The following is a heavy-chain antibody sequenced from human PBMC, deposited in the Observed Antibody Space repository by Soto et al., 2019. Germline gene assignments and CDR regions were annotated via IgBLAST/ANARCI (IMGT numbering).Heavy chain of an antibody. J-gene: IGHJ1*01. Sequence: GGSLRLSCAASGFTFSSYAMSWVRQAPGKGLEWVSAIGGSGGSTYYADSVKGRFTISRDNSKNTLYLQMNSLRAEDTAVYYCANRVGGSLLQDYFQHWGQGTLVTVSS. CDR1: GFTFSSYA. CDR3: ANRVGGSLLQDYFQH. D-gene: IGHD2-15*01. CDR2: IGGSGGST. V-gene: IGHV3-23*01.